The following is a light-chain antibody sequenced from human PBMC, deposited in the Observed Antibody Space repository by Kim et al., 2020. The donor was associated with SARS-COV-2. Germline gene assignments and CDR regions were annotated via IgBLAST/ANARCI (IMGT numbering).Light chain of an antibody. CDR2: GAA. V-gene: IGKV3-20*01. J-gene: IGKJ4*01. CDR1: QSVSSSY. CDR3: QQYGSSPRLT. Sequence: PGERATLSCRASQSVSSSYLAWYQQKPGQAPRLLIYGAASRATGIPDRFSGSGSGTDFTLTISRLEPEDFAVYYCQQYGSSPRLTFGGGTKVDIK.